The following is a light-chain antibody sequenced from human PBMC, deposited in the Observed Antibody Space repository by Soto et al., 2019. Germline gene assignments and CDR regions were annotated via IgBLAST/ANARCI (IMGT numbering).Light chain of an antibody. J-gene: IGLJ1*01. CDR1: SSDIGGYNY. CDR2: EVT. V-gene: IGLV2-14*01. CDR3: SSYTSSNNIV. Sequence: QSLLTHPASVSWSPGHSITISCTGGSSDIGGYNYASWFQQHPGKAPKLMIYEVTNRPSGVSNRFSGSKSGSTASLTISGLQAEEEADYYCSSYTSSNNIVFGTGTKVTAL.